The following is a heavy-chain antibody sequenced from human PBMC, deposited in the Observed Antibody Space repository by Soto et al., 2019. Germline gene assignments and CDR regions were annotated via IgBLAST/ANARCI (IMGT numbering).Heavy chain of an antibody. V-gene: IGHV3-30*18. CDR3: AKEAPGGWHFFDT. CDR2: ISSDATKK. D-gene: IGHD6-19*01. CDR1: GFTFRTYG. Sequence: QVQLVESGGGVVQPGRSLRLSCAASGFTFRTYGMHWVRQAPGEGLEWVADISSDATKKHYADSVKGLFTISRDNSKNTLYLQMISLRTEDTAVYYCAKEAPGGWHFFDTWGQGTLVTVSS. J-gene: IGHJ4*02.